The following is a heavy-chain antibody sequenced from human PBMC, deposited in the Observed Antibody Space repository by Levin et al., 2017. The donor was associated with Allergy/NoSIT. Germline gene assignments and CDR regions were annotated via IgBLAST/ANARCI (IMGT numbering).Heavy chain of an antibody. J-gene: IGHJ6*02. CDR2: IIPILGIA. CDR1: GGTFSSYA. V-gene: IGHV1-69*04. CDR3: ARVMITFGGVANYGMDV. D-gene: IGHD3-16*01. Sequence: SVKVSCKASGGTFSSYAISWVRQAPGQGLEWMGRIIPILGIANYAQKFQGRVTITADKSTSTAYMELSSLRSEDTAVYYCARVMITFGGVANYGMDVWGQGTTVTVSS.